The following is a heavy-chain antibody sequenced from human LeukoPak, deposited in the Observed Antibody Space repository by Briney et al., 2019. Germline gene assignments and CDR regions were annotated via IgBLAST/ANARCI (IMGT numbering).Heavy chain of an antibody. CDR1: GFTFSSYW. V-gene: IGHV3-7*01. D-gene: IGHD3-10*01. CDR2: IKQDGSEK. Sequence: PGGSLRLSCAASGFTFSSYWMSWVRQAPGKGLEWVANIKQDGSEKYYVDSVKGRFTISRDNAKNSLYLQMNSLRAEDTAVYYCARRHGTMVRGDHFDYWGQGTLVTVSS. CDR3: ARRHGTMVRGDHFDY. J-gene: IGHJ4*02.